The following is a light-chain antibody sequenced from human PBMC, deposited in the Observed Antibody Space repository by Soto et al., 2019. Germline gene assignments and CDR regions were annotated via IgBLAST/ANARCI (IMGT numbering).Light chain of an antibody. CDR2: GAS. V-gene: IGKV3-15*01. J-gene: IGKJ1*01. CDR1: QSVSSK. CDR3: QQYNNWPPWT. Sequence: EIVMTQSPATLSVSPGERATLSCRASQSVSSKLAWDQQKPGQAPRLRLYGASTRATGIPARFSGSGSGTELTLTISSLQSEDFAVYYCQQYNNWPPWTFGQGTKVDIK.